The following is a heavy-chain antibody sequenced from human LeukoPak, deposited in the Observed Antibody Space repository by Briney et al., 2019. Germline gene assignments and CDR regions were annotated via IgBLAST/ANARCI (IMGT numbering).Heavy chain of an antibody. CDR3: ARDCSGGSCYGAFDI. CDR1: GASIRSGDYY. D-gene: IGHD2-15*01. J-gene: IGHJ3*02. Sequence: KPSETLSLTCTVSGASIRSGDYYWSWIRQPPGKGLEWIVYIYDSGSTYYNPSLKSRITISVDTSENRFSLKLSSVTATDTAVYYCARDCSGGSCYGAFDIWGQGTMVTVSS. CDR2: IYDSGST. V-gene: IGHV4-30-4*01.